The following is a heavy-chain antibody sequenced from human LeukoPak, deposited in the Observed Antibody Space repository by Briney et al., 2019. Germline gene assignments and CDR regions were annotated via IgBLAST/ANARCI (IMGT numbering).Heavy chain of an antibody. CDR2: AYYNGRA. J-gene: IGHJ6*02. CDR3: AREESPSDHYYYYGVDV. V-gene: IGHV4-59*01. CDR1: GGSITSNY. Sequence: SETLSLTCTVSGGSITSNYWSWIRQPPGKGLEWLGYAYYNGRANYNPSLKSRVTISVDTSKNQFSLNLSSVTAADTAVYYCAREESPSDHYYYYGVDVWGRGTTVTVSS.